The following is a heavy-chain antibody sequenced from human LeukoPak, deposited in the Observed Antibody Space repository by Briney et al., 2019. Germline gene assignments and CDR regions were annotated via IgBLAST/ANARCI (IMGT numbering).Heavy chain of an antibody. CDR1: GGSFSGYY. CDR2: INHSRST. V-gene: IGHV4-34*01. J-gene: IGHJ4*02. Sequence: SETLSLTCAVYGGSFSGYYWSWIRQPPGKGLEWIGEINHSRSTNYNPSLKSRVTISVDTSKNQFSLKLSSVTAADTAVYYCAREGATKGIDYWGQGTPVTVSS. D-gene: IGHD1-26*01. CDR3: AREGATKGIDY.